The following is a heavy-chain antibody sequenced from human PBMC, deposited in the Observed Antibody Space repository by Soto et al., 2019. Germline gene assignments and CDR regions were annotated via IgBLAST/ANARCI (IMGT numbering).Heavy chain of an antibody. J-gene: IGHJ6*03. CDR3: ARSDSPTQYCSGGSCYHAYMDV. D-gene: IGHD2-15*01. Sequence: SETLSLTCAVSSGSISSSNWWSWVRQPPGKGLEWIGEIYHSGSTNYNPSLKSRVTISVDKSKNQFSLKLSSVTAADTAVYYCARSDSPTQYCSGGSCYHAYMDVWGKGTTVTVSS. CDR1: SGSISSSNW. CDR2: IYHSGST. V-gene: IGHV4-4*02.